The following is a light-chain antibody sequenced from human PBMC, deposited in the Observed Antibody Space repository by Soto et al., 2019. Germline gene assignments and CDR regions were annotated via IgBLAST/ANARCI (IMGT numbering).Light chain of an antibody. CDR1: SSDVGTYNL. CDR2: EVT. CDR3: CSYAGSSSSI. Sequence: LTQPASVSGSPGQSITISCSGTSSDVGTYNLVSWYQQYPGKAPRIMIYEVTKRPSGVSNRFSGSKSGNTASLTISGLQPEDEADYYCCSYAGSSSSIFGTGTKVTVL. V-gene: IGLV2-23*02. J-gene: IGLJ1*01.